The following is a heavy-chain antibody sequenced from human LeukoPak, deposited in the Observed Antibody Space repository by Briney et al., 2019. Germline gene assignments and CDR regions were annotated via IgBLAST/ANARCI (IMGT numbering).Heavy chain of an antibody. J-gene: IGHJ5*02. Sequence: GGSLRLSCAASGFTVSSDYMSWVRQAPGKGLEWVSVIYRGGSTYYADSVKGRFTISTDKSKNTVYLQMNSLRFEDTAIYYCARSCLDLWGQGNLLTVSS. CDR3: ARSCLDL. V-gene: IGHV3-53*05. CDR2: IYRGGST. CDR1: GFTVSSDY.